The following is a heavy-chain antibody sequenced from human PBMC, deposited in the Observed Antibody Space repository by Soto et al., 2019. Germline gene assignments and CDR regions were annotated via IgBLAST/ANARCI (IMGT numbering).Heavy chain of an antibody. J-gene: IGHJ6*04. Sequence: ASVKVSCKASGYTFTGYYIHWVRQAPGQGLEWMGWINPNSGGTIYAQKFQGWVTMTRDTSITTAYMELSRLKSDDTAVYYCARQVFSGHSALDVWGKGTTVTVSS. CDR3: ARQVFSGHSALDV. CDR1: GYTFTGYY. D-gene: IGHD2-15*01. V-gene: IGHV1-2*04. CDR2: INPNSGGT.